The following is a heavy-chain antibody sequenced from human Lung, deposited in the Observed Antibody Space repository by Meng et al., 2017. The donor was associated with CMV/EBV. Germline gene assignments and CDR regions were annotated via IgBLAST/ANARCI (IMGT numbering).Heavy chain of an antibody. J-gene: IGHJ6*01. V-gene: IGHV3-20*04. CDR3: VRDRIAYGLDV. Sequence: ESXKISCSSSGSRFDDFGMGWVRQAPGKGLEWISGIDWNGGRTVYADSVKGRFTISRDNAENSLYVQMNSLRDEDTAVYYCVRDRIAYGLDVWGQGTTVTVSS. CDR1: GSRFDDFG. D-gene: IGHD2-15*01. CDR2: IDWNGGRT.